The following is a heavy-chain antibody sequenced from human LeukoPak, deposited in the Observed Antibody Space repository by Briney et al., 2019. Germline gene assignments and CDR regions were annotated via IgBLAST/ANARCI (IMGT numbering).Heavy chain of an antibody. Sequence: GGSLRLSCAASGFTFSNAWMSWVRQAPGKGLEWVSVIYSGGSTYYADSVKGRFTISRHNSKNTLYLQMNSLRAEDTAVYYCASRGERWLQEGPFDYWGQGTLVTVSS. CDR2: IYSGGST. J-gene: IGHJ4*02. D-gene: IGHD2-21*01. CDR1: GFTFSNAW. CDR3: ASRGERWLQEGPFDY. V-gene: IGHV3-53*04.